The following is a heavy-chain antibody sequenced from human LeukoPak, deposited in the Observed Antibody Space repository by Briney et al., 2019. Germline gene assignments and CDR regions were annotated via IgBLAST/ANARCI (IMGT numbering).Heavy chain of an antibody. CDR1: GYTFTSYY. Sequence: PSASVKVSCKASGYTFTSYYMHWVRQAPGQALEWMGIINPSGGSTSYAQKFQGRVTMTRDTSTSTVYMELSSLRSEDTAVYYCARARVAMIVVVAFDYWGQGTLVTVSS. CDR3: ARARVAMIVVVAFDY. J-gene: IGHJ4*02. CDR2: INPSGGST. V-gene: IGHV1-46*01. D-gene: IGHD3-22*01.